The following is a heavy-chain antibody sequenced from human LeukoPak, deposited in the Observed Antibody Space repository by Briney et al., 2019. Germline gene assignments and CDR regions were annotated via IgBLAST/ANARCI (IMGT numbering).Heavy chain of an antibody. CDR1: GGSISGGY. CDR3: AKSYFDYSTYYSYYFNL. V-gene: IGHV4-4*09. J-gene: IGHJ4*02. D-gene: IGHD4-11*01. CDR2: VYTSGST. Sequence: PSETLSLTCTVSGGSISGGYWSWIRQPPGRGLEWIGYVYTSGSTNYNPSLKSRVTISVDTSKSQFALKLSSVTAADTAVYYCAKSYFDYSTYYSYYFNLWGQGTLVTVSS.